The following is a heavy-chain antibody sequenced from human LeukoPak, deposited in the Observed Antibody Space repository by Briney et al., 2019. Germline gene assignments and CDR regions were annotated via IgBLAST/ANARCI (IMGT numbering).Heavy chain of an antibody. CDR1: GGSISSYY. CDR3: ARDPREGGDY. V-gene: IGHV4-59*12. Sequence: SETLSLTCTVSGGSISSYYWSWIRQPPGKGLEWIGYIYYSGSTNYNPSLKSRVTISVDTSKNQFSLKLSSVTAADTAVYYCARDPREGGDYWGQGALVTVSS. D-gene: IGHD1-26*01. J-gene: IGHJ4*02. CDR2: IYYSGST.